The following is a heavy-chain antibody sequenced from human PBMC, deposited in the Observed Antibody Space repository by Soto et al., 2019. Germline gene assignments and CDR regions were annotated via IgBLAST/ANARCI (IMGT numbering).Heavy chain of an antibody. D-gene: IGHD3-10*01. V-gene: IGHV3-23*01. CDR3: ARGSEDSYPGSRIFDF. Sequence: EVQLLVSGGDLVQPGGSLRLSCVASGFTVGSRAMSWVRQAPGEGLEWVSTITDNGGDSKSADSVRGRFAISRDNSKNILYLQMNSLRAEDSAIYYCARGSEDSYPGSRIFDFWGRGTLVSVSS. CDR2: ITDNGGDS. J-gene: IGHJ4*02. CDR1: GFTVGSRA.